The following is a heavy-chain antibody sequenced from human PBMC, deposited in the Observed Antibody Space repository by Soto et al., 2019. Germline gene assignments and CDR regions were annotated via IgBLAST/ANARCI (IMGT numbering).Heavy chain of an antibody. V-gene: IGHV3-30*03. D-gene: IGHD5-18*01. Sequence: QVQVVESGGGVVQPGRSLRLSCEASGFTFRSHGMHWVRQAPGKGLEWVAVISFDGSDKYYADSVRGRFAISRDNSQKTLHLEMNNLRPEDTAVYYWVRMTRGYTYGLDFWGQGTLVTVSS. CDR3: VRMTRGYTYGLDF. CDR2: ISFDGSDK. CDR1: GFTFRSHG. J-gene: IGHJ4*02.